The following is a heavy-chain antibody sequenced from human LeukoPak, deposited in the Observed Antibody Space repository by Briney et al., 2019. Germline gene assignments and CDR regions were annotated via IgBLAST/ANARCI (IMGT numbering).Heavy chain of an antibody. D-gene: IGHD4-17*01. CDR1: GFTFSSYW. Sequence: GGSLRLSCAASGFTFSSYWMSWVRQAPGKGLEWVANIKQDGSEKYYVDSVKGRFTISRDNAKNSLYLQMNSLRAEDTAVYYCARGYGDLRRAPGDYWGQGTLVTVSS. J-gene: IGHJ4*02. V-gene: IGHV3-7*01. CDR3: ARGYGDLRRAPGDY. CDR2: IKQDGSEK.